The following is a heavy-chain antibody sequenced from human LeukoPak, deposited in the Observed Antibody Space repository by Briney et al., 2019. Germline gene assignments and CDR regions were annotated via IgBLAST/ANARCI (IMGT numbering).Heavy chain of an antibody. CDR3: ARGDSRSLYRPFDY. Sequence: SETLSLTCTVSGGSNSSYYWSWIRQPPGKGLEWIGYIYYSGNTNYNPSLKSRVTISVDMSKNQFSLKLTSVTAADTAVYYWARGDSRSLYRPFDYWGQGTLVTVSS. V-gene: IGHV4-59*01. CDR2: IYYSGNT. CDR1: GGSNSSYY. D-gene: IGHD6-13*01. J-gene: IGHJ4*02.